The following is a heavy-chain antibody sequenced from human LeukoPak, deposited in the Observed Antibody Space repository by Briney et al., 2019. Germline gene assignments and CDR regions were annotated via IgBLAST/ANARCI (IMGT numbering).Heavy chain of an antibody. V-gene: IGHV3-53*04. J-gene: IGHJ4*02. CDR2: IYGGGGT. Sequence: QPGGSLRLSCTASGFTVSSSYMTWVRQAPGKGLEWVSLIYGGGGTYYADSVKGRFTISRHNSENTLYLEMNSLRPDDTAVYYCARVGVGTVAGNYFDDWGQGTLVTVSS. CDR3: ARVGVGTVAGNYFDD. CDR1: GFTVSSSY. D-gene: IGHD6-19*01.